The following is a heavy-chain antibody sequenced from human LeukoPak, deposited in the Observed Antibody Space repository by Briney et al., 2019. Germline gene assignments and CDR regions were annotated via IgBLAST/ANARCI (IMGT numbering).Heavy chain of an antibody. J-gene: IGHJ4*02. CDR2: IYTSGST. CDR3: ARSSIIRYFDWLQEYYFDY. V-gene: IGHV4-61*02. CDR1: GGSISSGSYY. Sequence: PSQTLSLTCTVSGGSISSGSYYWSWIRQPAGKGLEWIGRIYTSGSTNYNPSLKSRVTISVDTSKNQFSLKLSSVTAADRAVYYCARSSIIRYFDWLQEYYFDYWGQGTLVTVSS. D-gene: IGHD3-9*01.